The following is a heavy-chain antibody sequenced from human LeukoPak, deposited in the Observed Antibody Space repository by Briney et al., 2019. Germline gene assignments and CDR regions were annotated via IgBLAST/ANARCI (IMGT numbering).Heavy chain of an antibody. J-gene: IGHJ6*03. CDR1: GGTFSSYA. CDR2: IIPIFGTA. V-gene: IGHV1-69*05. Sequence: ASVKVSCKASGGTFSSYAISWVRQAPGQGLEWMGGIIPIFGTANYAQKFQGRVTITTDESTSTAYMELSSLRSEDTAVYYCARGPPHYYYMDVWGKGTTVTVSS. CDR3: ARGPPHYYYMDV.